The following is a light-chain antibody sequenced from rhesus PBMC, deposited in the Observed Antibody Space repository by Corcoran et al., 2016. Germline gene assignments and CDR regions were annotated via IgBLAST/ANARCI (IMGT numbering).Light chain of an antibody. CDR2: KAS. CDR3: QHGYGTPYS. Sequence: DIKMTQSPSSLSASVGDTVTITCRASQSISSWLDWYQQKPGKAPKLLLYKASSLQSGVPSRFSGSGSGTDYTFTISSLQPEDVATYYCQHGYGTPYSFGQGTKVEIK. CDR1: QSISSW. V-gene: IGKV1-22*01. J-gene: IGKJ2*01.